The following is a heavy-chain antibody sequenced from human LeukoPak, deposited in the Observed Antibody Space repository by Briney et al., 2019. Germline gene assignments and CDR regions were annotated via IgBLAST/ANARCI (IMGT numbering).Heavy chain of an antibody. CDR1: GGSISSSSYY. J-gene: IGHJ3*02. CDR2: IYYSGST. Sequence: SETLSLTCTVSGGSISSSSYYWGWIRQPPGKGLEWIGSIYYSGSTYYNPSLKSRVTISVDTSKNQFSLKLSSVTAADTAVYYCASYYGDYASGAFDIWGQGTMVTVSS. D-gene: IGHD4-17*01. CDR3: ASYYGDYASGAFDI. V-gene: IGHV4-39*01.